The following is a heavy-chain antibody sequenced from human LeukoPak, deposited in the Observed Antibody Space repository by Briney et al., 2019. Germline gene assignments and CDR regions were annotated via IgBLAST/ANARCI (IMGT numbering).Heavy chain of an antibody. CDR2: ISYDGSNK. D-gene: IGHD3-10*01. J-gene: IGHJ4*02. Sequence: GRSLRLSCAATGFTFSSYAMHWVRQAPGKGLEWVAVISYDGSNKYYADSVKGRFTISRDNSKNTLYLQMNSLRAEDTAVYYCARVNDYYYGSGSYLAEDYWGQGTLVTVSS. V-gene: IGHV3-30*04. CDR1: GFTFSSYA. CDR3: ARVNDYYYGSGSYLAEDY.